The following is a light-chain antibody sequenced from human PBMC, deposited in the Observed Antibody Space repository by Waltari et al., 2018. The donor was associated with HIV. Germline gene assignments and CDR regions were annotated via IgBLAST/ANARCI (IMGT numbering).Light chain of an antibody. CDR1: QSVLYSSNNKNY. V-gene: IGKV4-1*01. J-gene: IGKJ1*01. CDR2: WAS. CDR3: QQYCTTPQT. Sequence: DIVMTQSPDSLPVSLGVGATIHCKSRQSVLYSSNNKNYLAWYQQKPGQPPKLLIYWASTRESGVPDRFSGSGSGTDFTLTISSLQAEDVAVYYCQQYCTTPQTFGQGTKVEIK.